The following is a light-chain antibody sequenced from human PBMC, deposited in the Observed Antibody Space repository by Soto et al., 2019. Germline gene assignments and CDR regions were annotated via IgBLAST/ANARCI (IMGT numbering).Light chain of an antibody. CDR3: QQYGDWPPET. V-gene: IGKV3-15*01. CDR2: GAS. J-gene: IGKJ2*01. CDR1: QSVSRN. Sequence: EVVLTQSPASLSVSPGDRATLSCRASQSVSRNLAWYQQKPGQAPRLLIYGASTRATGVPARFSGSGSATEFTIFIRSLQSEDVAVSYCQQYGDWPPETFGQGTKLEI.